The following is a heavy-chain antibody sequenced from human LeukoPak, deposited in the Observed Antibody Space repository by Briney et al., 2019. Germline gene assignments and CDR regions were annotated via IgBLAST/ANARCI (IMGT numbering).Heavy chain of an antibody. J-gene: IGHJ6*02. D-gene: IGHD4-17*01. V-gene: IGHV3-21*01. CDR2: INSSSYI. Sequence: NPGGSLRLSCAASGFTFSSYSMNWVRQAPGKGLEWVSSINSSSYIYYADSVKGRFTISRDNAKNSLYLQMNSLRAEDTAVYYCARVGRCGGDYYYYYGMDVWGQGTTVTVSS. CDR1: GFTFSSYS. CDR3: ARVGRCGGDYYYYYGMDV.